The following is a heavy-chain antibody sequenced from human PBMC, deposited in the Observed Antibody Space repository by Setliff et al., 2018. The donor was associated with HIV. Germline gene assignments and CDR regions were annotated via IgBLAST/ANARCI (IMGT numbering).Heavy chain of an antibody. Sequence: GGSLRLSCAASGFTVSNNYMSWVRQAPGKGLEWVSVIYSGGSTYYADSVKGRFTISRDNSKNTLYLQMNSLRAEDTAVYYCVRDTEVSSSWSFDYWGQGTLVTVSS. CDR1: GFTVSNNY. CDR3: VRDTEVSSSWSFDY. CDR2: IYSGGST. V-gene: IGHV3-66*01. D-gene: IGHD6-13*01. J-gene: IGHJ4*02.